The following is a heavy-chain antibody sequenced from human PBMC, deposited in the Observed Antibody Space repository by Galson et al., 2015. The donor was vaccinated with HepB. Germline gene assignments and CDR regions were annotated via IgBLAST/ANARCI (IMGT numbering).Heavy chain of an antibody. V-gene: IGHV1-69*13. J-gene: IGHJ6*03. D-gene: IGHD4-11*01. CDR3: ARTDKTTDSQIYYYYYYMDV. CDR1: GGTFSSYA. CDR2: IIPIFGTA. Sequence: SVKVSCKASGGTFSSYAISWVRQAPGQGLEWMGGIIPIFGTANYAQKFQGRVTITADESTSTAYMELSSLRSEDTAVYYCARTDKTTDSQIYYYYYYMDVWGKGTTVTVSS.